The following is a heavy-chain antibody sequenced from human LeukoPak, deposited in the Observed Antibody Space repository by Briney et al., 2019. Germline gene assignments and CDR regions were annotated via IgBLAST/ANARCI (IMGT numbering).Heavy chain of an antibody. J-gene: IGHJ4*02. CDR1: GGSISSGGYY. CDR2: IYYSGST. V-gene: IGHV4-31*03. D-gene: IGHD2-8*01. CDR3: ARETVLMPNIFDY. Sequence: SETLSLTCTVSGGSISSGGYYWSWIRQHPGKGLEWIGYIYYSGSTYYNPSLKSRVTISLDASKNQFSLKLSSVTAADTAVYYCARETVLMPNIFDYWGQGTLVTVSS.